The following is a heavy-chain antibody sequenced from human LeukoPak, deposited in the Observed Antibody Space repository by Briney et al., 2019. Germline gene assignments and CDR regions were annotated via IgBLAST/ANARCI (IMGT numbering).Heavy chain of an antibody. CDR2: MNPDNDDT. CDR3: ARPREVRRYLWMLDYSLDV. Sequence: GASVKVSCKASGYTFTSYDINWVRQAPGQGLEWMGWMNPDNDDTGSAQRFQGRITMTRDTSISTAYMELSGLRYEDTAIYYCARPREVRRYLWMLDYSLDVWGQGTTVTVSS. D-gene: IGHD2-2*03. CDR1: GYTFTSYD. V-gene: IGHV1-8*01. J-gene: IGHJ6*02.